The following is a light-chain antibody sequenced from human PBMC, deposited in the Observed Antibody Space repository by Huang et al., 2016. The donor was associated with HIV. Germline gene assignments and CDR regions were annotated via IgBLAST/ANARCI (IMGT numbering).Light chain of an antibody. J-gene: IGKJ4*01. Sequence: VLTQSPPTLSLSLGGTGTLSCRASQGVGTYVAWYQQRPGQAPRLVIYDASNRAAGIPVRFSGAGSGTDFMLSINGLESEDVGVYYCQQRNVWPLTFGGGTKVEVK. CDR2: DAS. V-gene: IGKV3D-11*01. CDR3: QQRNVWPLT. CDR1: QGVGTY.